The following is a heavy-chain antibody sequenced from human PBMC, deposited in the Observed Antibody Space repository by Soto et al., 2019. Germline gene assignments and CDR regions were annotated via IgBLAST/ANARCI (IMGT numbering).Heavy chain of an antibody. CDR1: GGTFSSYA. D-gene: IGHD2-2*01. CDR2: IIPIFGTA. Sequence: GASVKVSCKASGGTFSSYAISWVRQAPGQGLEWMGGIIPIFGTANYAQKFQGRVTITADESTSTAYMELSSLRSEDTAVYYCARVDCSSTSCYWNYYYGMDVWGQGTTVTVSS. V-gene: IGHV1-69*13. CDR3: ARVDCSSTSCYWNYYYGMDV. J-gene: IGHJ6*02.